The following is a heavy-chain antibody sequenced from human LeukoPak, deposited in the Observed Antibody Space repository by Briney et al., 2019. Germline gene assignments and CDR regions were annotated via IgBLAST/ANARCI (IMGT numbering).Heavy chain of an antibody. D-gene: IGHD6-19*01. J-gene: IGHJ4*02. CDR3: ASASSGPGGALNY. V-gene: IGHV3-30-3*01. CDR2: ISYDGSNK. Sequence: ISYDGSNKYYADSVKGRFTISRDNSKNTLYLQMNSLRAEDTAVYYCASASSGPGGALNYWGQGTLVTVSS.